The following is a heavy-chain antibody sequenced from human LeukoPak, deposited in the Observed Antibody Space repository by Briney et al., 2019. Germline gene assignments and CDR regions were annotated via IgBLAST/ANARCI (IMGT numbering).Heavy chain of an antibody. V-gene: IGHV3-7*01. Sequence: PGGSLRLSCAASGFTSSSYWMSWVRQAPGKGLEWVANIKQDGSEKYYVDSVKGRFTISRDNSKNTLYLQMNSLRAEDTAVYYCARAHITMIVVVITYFDYWGQGTLVTVSS. J-gene: IGHJ4*02. CDR1: GFTSSSYW. D-gene: IGHD3-22*01. CDR3: ARAHITMIVVVITYFDY. CDR2: IKQDGSEK.